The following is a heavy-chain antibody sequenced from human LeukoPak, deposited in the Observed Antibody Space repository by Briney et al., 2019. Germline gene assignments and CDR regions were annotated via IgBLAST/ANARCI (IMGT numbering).Heavy chain of an antibody. V-gene: IGHV3-66*02. D-gene: IGHD4-17*01. CDR3: ARDRNDYGDYYYYIDV. CDR2: IYSGGST. Sequence: GGSLRLSCAASGFTVSSNYMSWVRQAPGKGLEWVSVIYSGGSTYYADSVRGRFTISRDNSKNTLYLQMNSLRAEDTAVYYCARDRNDYGDYYYYIDVWGKGTTVTVSS. CDR1: GFTVSSNY. J-gene: IGHJ6*03.